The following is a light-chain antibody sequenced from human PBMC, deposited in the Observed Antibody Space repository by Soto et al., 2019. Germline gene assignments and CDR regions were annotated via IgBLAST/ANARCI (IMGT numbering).Light chain of an antibody. Sequence: QSALTQPASVSGSPGQSITISCTGTSSDIGGYNFVSWYQQNPGKAPKVMIYDVTHRPSGVSTRFSGSKSGNTASLTISRLQAEDEADYYCSSYTSSTLVVFGGGTKVTVL. V-gene: IGLV2-14*01. CDR1: SSDIGGYNF. J-gene: IGLJ2*01. CDR3: SSYTSSTLVV. CDR2: DVT.